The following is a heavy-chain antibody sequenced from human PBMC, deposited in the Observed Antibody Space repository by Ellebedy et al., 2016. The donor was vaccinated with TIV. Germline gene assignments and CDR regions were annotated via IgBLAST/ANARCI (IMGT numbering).Heavy chain of an antibody. CDR2: SRNKANIYST. V-gene: IGHV3-72*01. CDR1: GFTFSDHY. Sequence: GGSLRLXCAASGFTFSDHYMDWVRQAPGNGLEWVGRSRNKANIYSTEYVASVKGRFTISRDESNNSLFLQMNSLQAEDTAVYYCARVTTGGIYYFDLWGQGTLVTVSS. D-gene: IGHD4-17*01. J-gene: IGHJ4*02. CDR3: ARVTTGGIYYFDL.